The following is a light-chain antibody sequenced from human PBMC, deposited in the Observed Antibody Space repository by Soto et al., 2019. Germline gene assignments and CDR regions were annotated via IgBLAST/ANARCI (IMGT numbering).Light chain of an antibody. J-gene: IGKJ4*01. V-gene: IGKV1D-12*01. CDR2: AAS. CDR1: QGINSW. CDR3: QQANSFPPS. Sequence: DIQMTQSPSSVSALVGDRVTISCRASQGINSWLAWYQQKQGKAPKLLIYAASNLQSGVPSRFSGSGSGRDFTLTISSLQPEDCATYYCQQANSFPPSFGGGTKVEIK.